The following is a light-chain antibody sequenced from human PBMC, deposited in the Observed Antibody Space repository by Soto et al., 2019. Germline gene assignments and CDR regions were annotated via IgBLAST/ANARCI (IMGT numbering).Light chain of an antibody. CDR3: AAWDDSLNYV. CDR2: SNN. Sequence: QSVLTQPPSASGTPGQRVTISCSGSNSNIGSNTVNWYQHLPGTAPKLLIYSNNQRPSGVPDRFSGSKSGTSASLAISGLQSEDEADYYCAAWDDSLNYVFGTGTKLTVL. CDR1: NSNIGSNT. V-gene: IGLV1-44*01. J-gene: IGLJ1*01.